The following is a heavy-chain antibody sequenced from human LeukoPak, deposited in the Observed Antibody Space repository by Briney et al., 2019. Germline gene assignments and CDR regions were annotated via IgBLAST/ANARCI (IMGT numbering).Heavy chain of an antibody. Sequence: SETLSLTCTVSGGSISSYYWSWIRQPPGKGLEWIGYIYYSGSTNYNPSLKSRVTISVDTSKNQFSLKLSSVTAADTAVYYCARDLTTIGVNAFDIWGQGTMVTVSS. CDR3: ARDLTTIGVNAFDI. CDR1: GGSISSYY. CDR2: IYYSGST. J-gene: IGHJ3*02. D-gene: IGHD4-11*01. V-gene: IGHV4-59*01.